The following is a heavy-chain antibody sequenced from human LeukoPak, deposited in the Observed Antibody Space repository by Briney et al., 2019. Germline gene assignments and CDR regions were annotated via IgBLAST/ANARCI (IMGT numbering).Heavy chain of an antibody. CDR3: ARAPGYRSFLDY. CDR1: GYTFTSYG. J-gene: IGHJ4*02. V-gene: IGHV1-18*01. D-gene: IGHD6-13*01. Sequence: ATVKVSCKASGYTFTSYGISWVRQAPGQGLEWMGWISAYNGNTNYAQKLQGRVTMTTDTSTSTAYMELNSLRAEDTAVYYCARAPGYRSFLDYWGQGTLVTVSS. CDR2: ISAYNGNT.